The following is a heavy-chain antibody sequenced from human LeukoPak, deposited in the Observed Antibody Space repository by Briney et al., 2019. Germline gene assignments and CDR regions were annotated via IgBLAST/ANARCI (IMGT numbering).Heavy chain of an antibody. J-gene: IGHJ4*02. CDR2: VNPSGGSA. CDR1: GYSFTSSY. V-gene: IGHV1-46*01. Sequence: ASVKVSCKASGYSFTSSYIHWVRQAPGQGLEYMGLVNPSGGSASYAQKFQGRVTMTRDTSTRTVYMELSSLRSDDTAVYYCARVSLGYYYDSSGYYPPDYWGQGTLVTVSS. CDR3: ARVSLGYYYDSSGYYPPDY. D-gene: IGHD3-22*01.